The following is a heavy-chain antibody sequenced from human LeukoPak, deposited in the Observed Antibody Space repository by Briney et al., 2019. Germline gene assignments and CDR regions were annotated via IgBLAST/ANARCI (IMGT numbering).Heavy chain of an antibody. V-gene: IGHV1-24*01. Sequence: GASVKVSCKVSGYTLTELSMHWVRQAPGKGLEWMGGFDPEDGETIYAQKFQGRVTMTEDTSTDTAYMELSSLRSEDTAVYYCATGYCSSTSCRIDYWGQGTLVTVSS. CDR1: GYTLTELS. J-gene: IGHJ4*02. CDR2: FDPEDGET. D-gene: IGHD2-2*03. CDR3: ATGYCSSTSCRIDY.